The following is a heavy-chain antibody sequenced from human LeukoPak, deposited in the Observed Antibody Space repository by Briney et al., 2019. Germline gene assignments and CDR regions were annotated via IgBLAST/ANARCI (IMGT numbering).Heavy chain of an antibody. CDR1: GYTFTGYF. D-gene: IGHD5-12*01. V-gene: IGHV1-2*02. CDR2: INPNSGAT. Sequence: ASVKVSFKASGYTFTGYFMHWMRQAPGQGLEWMAWINPNSGATNYAPKFQGRVTLTRDTSITTAYMELSRLRSDDTAVYYCARDFGRYSGYDSDFWGQGTLVTVSS. CDR3: ARDFGRYSGYDSDF. J-gene: IGHJ4*02.